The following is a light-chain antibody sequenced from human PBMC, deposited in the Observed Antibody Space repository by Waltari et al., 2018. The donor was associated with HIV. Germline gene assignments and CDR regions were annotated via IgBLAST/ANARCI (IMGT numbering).Light chain of an antibody. V-gene: IGLV1-44*01. Sequence: QSVLTTPPSASGTPGQRVNISCSGGSSNLGSNTVTWYRQFPGEPPKPLIYTNVQRPSGVPDRFSGSKSGTSASLAISGLQSEDEADFYCAVWDDSLRSVLFGGGTRLTVL. CDR2: TNV. CDR1: SSNLGSNT. J-gene: IGLJ3*02. CDR3: AVWDDSLRSVL.